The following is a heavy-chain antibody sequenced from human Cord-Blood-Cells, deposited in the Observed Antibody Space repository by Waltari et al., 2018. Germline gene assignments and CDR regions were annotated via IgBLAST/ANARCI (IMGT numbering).Heavy chain of an antibody. J-gene: IGHJ3*02. CDR3: ARPRRTGDRDAFDI. Sequence: QVQLVQSGAEVKKPGSSVKVSCKASGGTFSSYAISWVRQAPGQGLEWMGGIIPILGTANNAKKFQGRVTITADESTSTAYMELSSLRSEDTAVYYCARPRRTGDRDAFDIWGQGTMVTVSS. D-gene: IGHD7-27*01. CDR2: IIPILGTA. V-gene: IGHV1-69*01. CDR1: GGTFSSYA.